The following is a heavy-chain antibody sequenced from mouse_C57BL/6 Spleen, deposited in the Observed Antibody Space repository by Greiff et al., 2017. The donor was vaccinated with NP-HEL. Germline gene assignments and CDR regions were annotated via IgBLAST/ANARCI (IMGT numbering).Heavy chain of an antibody. CDR2: IDPETGGT. D-gene: IGHD1-1*01. CDR1: GYTFTDYE. V-gene: IGHV1-15*01. CDR3: TRLRAITTVPAGLAY. J-gene: IGHJ3*01. Sequence: VQLQQSGAELVRPGASVTLSCKASGYTFTDYEMHWVKQTPVHGLEWIGAIDPETGGTAYNQKFKGKAILTADKSSSTAYMELRSLTSEDSAVYCCTRLRAITTVPAGLAYGGKGTLVTVSA.